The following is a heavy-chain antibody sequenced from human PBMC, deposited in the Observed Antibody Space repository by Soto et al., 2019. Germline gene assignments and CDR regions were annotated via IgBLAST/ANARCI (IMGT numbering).Heavy chain of an antibody. CDR3: ARTLYGDNVDS. D-gene: IGHD4-17*01. CDR1: GYTFTSYD. V-gene: IGHV1-8*01. J-gene: IGHJ4*02. Sequence: QVQLVQSGAEVKKPGASVKVSCKASGYTFTSYDINWVRQATGQGLEWMGWMNPNSGNTGYAQKCEGRXPXTXXTSISTAYMELSSLRSEDTAVYYCARTLYGDNVDSWGQGTLVTVSS. CDR2: MNPNSGNT.